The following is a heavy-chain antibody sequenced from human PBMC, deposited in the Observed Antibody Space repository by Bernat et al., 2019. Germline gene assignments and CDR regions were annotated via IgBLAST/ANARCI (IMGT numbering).Heavy chain of an antibody. CDR1: GFTFSSYG. CDR2: IRYDGSNK. Sequence: QVQLVESGGGVVQPGGSLRLSCAASGFTFSSYGMHWVRQAPGKGLEWVAFIRYDGSNKYYADSMKGRFTISRDNSKNTLYLQMNSLRAEDTAVYYCAKDGGSYYVDDYWGQGTLVTVSS. D-gene: IGHD1-26*01. J-gene: IGHJ4*02. CDR3: AKDGGSYYVDDY. V-gene: IGHV3-30*02.